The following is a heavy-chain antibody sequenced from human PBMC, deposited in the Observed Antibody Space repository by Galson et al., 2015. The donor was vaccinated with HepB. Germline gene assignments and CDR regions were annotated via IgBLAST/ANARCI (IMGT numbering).Heavy chain of an antibody. CDR1: GGTFSSYA. Sequence: SVKVSCKASGGTFSSYAISWVRQAPGQGLEWMGGIIPIFGKANYAQKFQGRVTITADDSTSTAYMELSSLRSEDTAVYYCARPSTVVTPFDSWGQGSLVTVSS. V-gene: IGHV1-69*13. J-gene: IGHJ4*02. D-gene: IGHD4-23*01. CDR2: IIPIFGKA. CDR3: ARPSTVVTPFDS.